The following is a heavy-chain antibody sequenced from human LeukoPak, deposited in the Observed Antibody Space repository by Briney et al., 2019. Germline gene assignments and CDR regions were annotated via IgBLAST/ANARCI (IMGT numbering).Heavy chain of an antibody. CDR2: INHSGST. CDR1: GGSFSGYY. J-gene: IGHJ4*02. Sequence: SETLFLTCAVYGGSFSGYYWSWIRQPPGKGLEWIGEINHSGSTNYNPSLKSRVTISVDTSKNQFSLKLSSVTAADTAVYYCAARGPVYSSSSRVLGYWGQGTLVTVSS. CDR3: AARGPVYSSSSRVLGY. D-gene: IGHD6-6*01. V-gene: IGHV4-34*01.